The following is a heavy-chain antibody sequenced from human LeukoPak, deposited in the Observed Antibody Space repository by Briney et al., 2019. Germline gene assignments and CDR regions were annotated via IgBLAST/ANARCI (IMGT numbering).Heavy chain of an antibody. CDR3: ARETPPTPLYYYGSGRTGVDI. V-gene: IGHV4-39*07. J-gene: IGHJ3*02. Sequence: PSETLSLTCSVSGVSISSSDYYWGWIRQPPGKGPEWIGTIYHSGSTYYYPSLESRVTISVDTSKNQFSLKLSSVTAADTAVYYCARETPPTPLYYYGSGRTGVDIWGQGTMVTVSS. CDR2: IYHSGST. D-gene: IGHD3-10*01. CDR1: GVSISSSDYY.